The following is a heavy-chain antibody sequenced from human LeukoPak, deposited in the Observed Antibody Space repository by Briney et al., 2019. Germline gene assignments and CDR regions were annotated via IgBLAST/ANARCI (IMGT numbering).Heavy chain of an antibody. V-gene: IGHV3-23*01. CDR3: AKNIWTEMATIYYYMDV. D-gene: IGHD5-24*01. Sequence: GGSLRLSCAASGFTFSSYAMSWVRQAPGKGLEWVSAISGSAYSTYYADSVKGRFTISRDNSKNTLCLQMNSLRAEDTAVYYCAKNIWTEMATIYYYMDVWGKGTTVTVSS. CDR1: GFTFSSYA. CDR2: ISGSAYST. J-gene: IGHJ6*03.